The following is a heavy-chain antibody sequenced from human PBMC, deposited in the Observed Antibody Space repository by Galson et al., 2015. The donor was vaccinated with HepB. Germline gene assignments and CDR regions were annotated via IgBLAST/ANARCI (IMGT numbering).Heavy chain of an antibody. CDR2: ISGYNYKT. Sequence: SVKVSCKASGYTFTSYYINWVRQAPGQGLEWMGWISGYNYKTRYAQSLQGRATMTTDTSTNTASMELRSLRPDDTAVYYCARGDNSNCVDYLGQGTQVTVSS. V-gene: IGHV1-18*01. CDR3: ARGDNSNCVDY. J-gene: IGHJ4*02. D-gene: IGHD4-11*01. CDR1: GYTFTSYY.